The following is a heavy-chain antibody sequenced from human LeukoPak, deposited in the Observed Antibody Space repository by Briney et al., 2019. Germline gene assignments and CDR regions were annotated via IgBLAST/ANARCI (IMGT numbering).Heavy chain of an antibody. CDR3: ASSVVPADAYYYYYYMDV. CDR2: IYTSGST. J-gene: IGHJ6*03. CDR1: GGSISSYY. D-gene: IGHD2-2*01. Sequence: SETLSLTCTVSGGSISSYYWSWIRQPPGKGLEWIGYIYTSGSTNYNPSLKSRVTISVDTSKNQFSLKLSSVTAADTAVYYCASSVVPADAYYYYYYMDVWGKGTTVTVSS. V-gene: IGHV4-4*09.